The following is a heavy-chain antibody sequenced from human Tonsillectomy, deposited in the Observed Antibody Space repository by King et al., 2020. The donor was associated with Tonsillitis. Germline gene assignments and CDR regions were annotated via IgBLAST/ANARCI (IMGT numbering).Heavy chain of an antibody. J-gene: IGHJ6*04. CDR3: ASARDYYYGMDV. CDR1: GFTFSSYW. CDR2: INTDGSSI. V-gene: IGHV3-74*03. Sequence: VQLVESGGGLVQPGGSLRLSCAASGFTFSSYWMHWVRQAPGKGLVWVSRINTDGSSITYADSVKGRFTISRDNAKNTLYLQMNSLRAEDTAVYYCASARDYYYGMDVWGAGPPVSVSS.